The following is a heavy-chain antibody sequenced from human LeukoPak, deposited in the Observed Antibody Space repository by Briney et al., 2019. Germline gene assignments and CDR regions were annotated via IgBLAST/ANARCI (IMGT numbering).Heavy chain of an antibody. J-gene: IGHJ4*02. CDR3: ARADSSGYYFDY. V-gene: IGHV3-21*01. D-gene: IGHD3-22*01. CDR2: ISSSSSSYI. Sequence: GGSLRLSCAASGFTFSSYSMNWVRQAPGKGLEWVSSISSSSSSYIYYADSVKGRFTISRDNAKNSLYLQMNSLRAEDTAVYYCARADSSGYYFDYWGQGTLVTVSS. CDR1: GFTFSSYS.